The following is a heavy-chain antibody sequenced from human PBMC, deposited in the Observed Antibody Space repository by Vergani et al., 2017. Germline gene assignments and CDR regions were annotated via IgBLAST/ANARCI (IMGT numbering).Heavy chain of an antibody. J-gene: IGHJ1*01. CDR3: ARDDGSSGYQLLQYFQH. V-gene: IGHV1-18*01. Sequence: QVQLVQSGAEVKKPGASVKVSCKASGYTFTSYGISWVRQAPGQGLEWMGWISAYNGNTNYAQKLQGRVTITADKSTSTAYMELSSLRSEDTAVYYCARDDGSSGYQLLQYFQHWGQGTLVTVSS. D-gene: IGHD3-22*01. CDR2: ISAYNGNT. CDR1: GYTFTSYG.